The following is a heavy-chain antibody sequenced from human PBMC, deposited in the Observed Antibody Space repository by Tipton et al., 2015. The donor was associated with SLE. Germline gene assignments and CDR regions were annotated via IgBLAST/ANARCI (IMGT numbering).Heavy chain of an antibody. CDR3: ARVRYDYGDLGGFDY. D-gene: IGHD4-17*01. V-gene: IGHV3-7*01. J-gene: IGHJ4*02. CDR1: GFTFSSYW. CDR2: IKQDGSEK. Sequence: SLRLSCAASGFTFSSYWMSWVRQAPGKGLEWVANIKQDGSEKYYVDSVKGRFTISRDNAKNSLYLQINSLRAEDTAVYYCARVRYDYGDLGGFDYWGQGTLVTVS.